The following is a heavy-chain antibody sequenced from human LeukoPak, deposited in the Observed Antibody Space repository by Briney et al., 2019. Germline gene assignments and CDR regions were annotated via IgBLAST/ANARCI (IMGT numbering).Heavy chain of an antibody. CDR1: GFIFSSYG. D-gene: IGHD3-10*01. Sequence: GRSLRLSCAASGFIFSSYGMHWVRQAPGKGLEWVAVISYDGSNKYYADSVKGRFTSSRDNSKNTLYLQMNRLRAEDTAFYYCAKAYYYGSGSYYNHYWGQGTLVTVSS. J-gene: IGHJ4*02. CDR2: ISYDGSNK. CDR3: AKAYYYGSGSYYNHY. V-gene: IGHV3-30*18.